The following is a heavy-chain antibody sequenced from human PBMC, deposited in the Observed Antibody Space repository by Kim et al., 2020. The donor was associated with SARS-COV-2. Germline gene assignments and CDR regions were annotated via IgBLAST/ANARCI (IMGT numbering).Heavy chain of an antibody. Sequence: VESLKISCKGSGYSFTSYWISWVRQMPGKGLEWMGRIDPSDSYTNYSPSFQGHVTISADKSISTAYLQWSSLKASDTAMYYCARRATVTTPFDYWGQGTLVTVSS. CDR2: IDPSDSYT. V-gene: IGHV5-10-1*01. J-gene: IGHJ4*02. D-gene: IGHD4-17*01. CDR3: ARRATVTTPFDY. CDR1: GYSFTSYW.